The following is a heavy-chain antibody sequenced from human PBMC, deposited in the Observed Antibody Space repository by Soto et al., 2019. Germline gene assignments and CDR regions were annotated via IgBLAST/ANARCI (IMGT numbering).Heavy chain of an antibody. V-gene: IGHV3-30*18. CDR2: ISADGSDK. D-gene: IGHD3-3*01. CDR3: VKGSDVARQELDY. Sequence: GGSLRLSCAASEFTFSNFGMHWVRQAPGKGLEWVAAISADGSDKYFSGSVKGRFTISRDNSKNTLFLQMNSLRVEDTPVYYCVKGSDVARQELDYWGQGTLVTVSS. CDR1: EFTFSNFG. J-gene: IGHJ4*02.